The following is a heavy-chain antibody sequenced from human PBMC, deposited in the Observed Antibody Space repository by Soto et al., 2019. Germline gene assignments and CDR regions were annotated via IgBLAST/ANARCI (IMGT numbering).Heavy chain of an antibody. CDR2: INAGNGNT. CDR3: ARGPGGPDGPGDY. J-gene: IGHJ4*02. D-gene: IGHD2-15*01. CDR1: GYTFTSYA. Sequence: QVQLVQSGAEVKKPGASVKVSCKASGYTFTSYAMHWVRQAPGQRLEWMGWINAGNGNTKYSQKFQGRVTITRDTXARPAYMELSSLRSEDTAVYDCARGPGGPDGPGDYWGQGTLVTVSS. V-gene: IGHV1-3*01.